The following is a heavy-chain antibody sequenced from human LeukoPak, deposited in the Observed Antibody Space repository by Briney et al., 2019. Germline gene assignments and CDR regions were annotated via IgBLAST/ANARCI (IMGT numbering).Heavy chain of an antibody. J-gene: IGHJ4*02. CDR3: ARDCSSTSCPFDY. Sequence: GASVKVSCKASGYTFTSYTIHWVRQAPGQSLEWMGWINAGNSNTKYSQKFQDRFTITRNTSISTAYMELSSLRSEDTAVYYCARDCSSTSCPFDYWGQGTLVTVSS. CDR1: GYTFTSYT. CDR2: INAGNSNT. V-gene: IGHV1-3*01. D-gene: IGHD2-2*01.